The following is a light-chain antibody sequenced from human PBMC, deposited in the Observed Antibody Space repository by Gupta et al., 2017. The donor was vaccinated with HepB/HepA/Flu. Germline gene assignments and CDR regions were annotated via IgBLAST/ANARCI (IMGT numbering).Light chain of an antibody. CDR1: SLRSYY. V-gene: IGLV3-19*01. Sequence: SSALTQSPAVSLALGQTVRITCQGDSLRSYYASWYQQKPGQAPVLVIYGKNNRPSGIPDRFSGSSSGNTASLTITGAQAEDEADYYCNSRDSSGNVVFGGGTKLTVL. CDR2: GKN. J-gene: IGLJ3*02. CDR3: NSRDSSGNVV.